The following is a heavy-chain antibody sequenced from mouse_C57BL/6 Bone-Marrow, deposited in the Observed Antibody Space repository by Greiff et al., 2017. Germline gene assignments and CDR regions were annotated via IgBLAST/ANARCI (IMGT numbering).Heavy chain of an antibody. V-gene: IGHV1-61*01. CDR3: VRHRQLRLRGLDY. J-gene: IGHJ2*01. CDR2: IYPSDSET. CDR1: GYTFTSYW. Sequence: QVQLQQPGAELVRPGSSVKLSCKASGYTFTSYWMDWVKQRPGQGLEWIGNIYPSDSETHYNQKFKDKATLTVDKSSSTAYMQLSSLTSEDSAVYYCVRHRQLRLRGLDYWGQGTTLAVSS. D-gene: IGHD3-2*02.